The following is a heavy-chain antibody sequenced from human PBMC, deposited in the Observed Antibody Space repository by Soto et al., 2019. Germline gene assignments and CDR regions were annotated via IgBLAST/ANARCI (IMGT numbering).Heavy chain of an antibody. CDR2: ISYDGSNK. CDR3: PSAGPAGIRVLTASHYYGMDV. J-gene: IGHJ6*02. Sequence: VELVESGGGVVQPERSLKISCAGSGFTFSGFALHWVRQTPGKGLVWMAVISYDGSNKYYAGDVEVRFTISRDNSKNTLYMQMNSLRTENTAIYYCPSAGPAGIRVLTASHYYGMDVWGQGTTVTASS. D-gene: IGHD1-20*01. V-gene: IGHV3-30-3*01. CDR1: GFTFSGFA.